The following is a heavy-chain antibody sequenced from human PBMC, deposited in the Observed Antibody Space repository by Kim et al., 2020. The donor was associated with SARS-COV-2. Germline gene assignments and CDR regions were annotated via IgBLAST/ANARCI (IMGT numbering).Heavy chain of an antibody. D-gene: IGHD1-7*01. CDR2: ISYDGSNK. J-gene: IGHJ5*02. CDR1: VFTFSSYG. V-gene: IGHV3-30*18. Sequence: GGSLRLSCAASVFTFSSYGMHWVRQAPGKGLEWVAVISYDGSNKYYADSVKGRFTISRDNSKNMLYLQMNSLGAEDTAVYYCAKDGVDRGTTGSNWFDPWGQGTLVTVSS. CDR3: AKDGVDRGTTGSNWFDP.